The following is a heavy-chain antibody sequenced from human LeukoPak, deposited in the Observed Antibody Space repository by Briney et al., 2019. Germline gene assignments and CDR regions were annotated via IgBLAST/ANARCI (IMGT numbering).Heavy chain of an antibody. CDR1: CYSIRRGYY. J-gene: IGHJ2*01. CDR3: ARDLGNTNYYDSLGYFDL. Sequence: PGSLSPTPNVPCYSIRRGYYGGRVRQPPGKELEWIGSIYHSGSTYYNPSLKSRGTISVDASRNQFSLKLNSVTAADTAVYYCARDLGNTNYYDSLGYFDLWGRGTLVTVSS. CDR2: IYHSGST. V-gene: IGHV4-38-2*02. D-gene: IGHD3-22*01.